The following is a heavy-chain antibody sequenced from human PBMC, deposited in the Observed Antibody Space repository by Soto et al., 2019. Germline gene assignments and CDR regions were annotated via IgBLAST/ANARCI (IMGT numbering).Heavy chain of an antibody. J-gene: IGHJ6*03. CDR1: GGSISSGGYY. CDR2: IYYCGST. D-gene: IGHD3-16*02. Sequence: QVQLQESGPGLVKPSQTLSLTCTVSGGSISSGGYYWSWIRQHPGKGLEWIEYIYYCGSTYYNPSLRRRVTITVDPSKNQFSLRLSSVTAADTAVYYWARGRGVIVIGGHYMDVWGKGTTVAVSS. V-gene: IGHV4-31*03. CDR3: ARGRGVIVIGGHYMDV.